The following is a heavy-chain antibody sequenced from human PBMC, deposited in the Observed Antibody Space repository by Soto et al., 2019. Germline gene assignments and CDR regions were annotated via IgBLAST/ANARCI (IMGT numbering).Heavy chain of an antibody. CDR1: GDSVSSDSAA. D-gene: IGHD1-26*01. J-gene: IGHJ5*02. V-gene: IGHV6-1*01. CDR2: TYYRSKWYH. Sequence: SQTLSLTCAISGDSVSSDSAAWSWIRQSPSRDHEWLGRTYYRSKWYHDYAASVKSRMTINPDISTNQFSMQLNSVTPEDTVVYYCARSPPVIGANWFDPWGQGTLVTVSS. CDR3: ARSPPVIGANWFDP.